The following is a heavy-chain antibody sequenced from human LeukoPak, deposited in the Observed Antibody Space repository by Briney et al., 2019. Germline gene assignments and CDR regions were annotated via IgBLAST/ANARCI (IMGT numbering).Heavy chain of an antibody. J-gene: IGHJ4*02. Sequence: GGSLRLSCAASGFIFSLYAMNWVRQAPGKGLEWVSYINDESSDIHYAGSVRGRFTISRDDARQTLYLQVSSLRVEDTAVYYCARDTFQPGLIDSWGQGTLVTVSS. V-gene: IGHV3-21*05. CDR2: INDESSDI. CDR3: ARDTFQPGLIDS. D-gene: IGHD2-2*01. CDR1: GFIFSLYA.